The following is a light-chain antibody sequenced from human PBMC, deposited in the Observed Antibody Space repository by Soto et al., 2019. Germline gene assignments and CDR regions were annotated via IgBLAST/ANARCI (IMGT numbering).Light chain of an antibody. CDR2: GTF. Sequence: EIVLRQSPGTLSLSPGERARLSCRASQSVSSSCLAWYRQKPGQAPSLLMYGTFNRATGIPERFSGTGSGTDFTLTISRLEPEDFALYYCQQYGDSRTFGQGTKVDI. J-gene: IGKJ1*01. V-gene: IGKV3-20*01. CDR1: QSVSSSC. CDR3: QQYGDSRT.